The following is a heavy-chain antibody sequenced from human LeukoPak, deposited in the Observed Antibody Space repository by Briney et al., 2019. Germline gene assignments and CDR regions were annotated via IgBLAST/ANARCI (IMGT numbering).Heavy chain of an antibody. CDR3: AGDRAYYDSSGLLGY. CDR1: GFTFSSYA. V-gene: IGHV3-30-3*01. CDR2: ISYDGSNK. D-gene: IGHD3-22*01. Sequence: QPGGSLRLSCAASGFTFSSYAMHWVRQAPGKGLEWVAVISYDGSNKYYADSVKGRFTISRDNSKNTLYLQMNSLRAEDTAVYYCAGDRAYYDSSGLLGYWGQGTLVTVSS. J-gene: IGHJ4*02.